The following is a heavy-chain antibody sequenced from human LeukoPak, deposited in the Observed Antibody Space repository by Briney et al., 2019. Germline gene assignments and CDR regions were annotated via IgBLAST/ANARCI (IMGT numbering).Heavy chain of an antibody. CDR2: IKQDGSEE. J-gene: IGHJ4*02. V-gene: IGHV3-7*01. D-gene: IGHD3-22*01. CDR3: ARVASITMIVVVITVFDY. Sequence: GGSLRLSCAASGFTFSSYWMSWVRQAPGKGLEWVANIKQDGSEEYYVDSVKGRFTISRDNAKNSLYLQMNSLRAEDTAVYYCARVASITMIVVVITVFDYWGQGTLVTVSS. CDR1: GFTFSSYW.